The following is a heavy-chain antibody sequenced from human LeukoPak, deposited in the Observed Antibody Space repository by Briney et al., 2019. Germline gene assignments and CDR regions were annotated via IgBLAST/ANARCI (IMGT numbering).Heavy chain of an antibody. Sequence: TGGSLRLSCAASGFTFSNYAMSWVRQAPGKGLEWVSAITGSGGNTYYADSVKGRFTISRDNSKNTLYLQMNSLRAEDTAVYYCAKRGGYSYGSRPGYDYWGQGTLVTVSS. V-gene: IGHV3-23*01. CDR1: GFTFSNYA. CDR2: ITGSGGNT. CDR3: AKRGGYSYGSRPGYDY. D-gene: IGHD5-18*01. J-gene: IGHJ4*02.